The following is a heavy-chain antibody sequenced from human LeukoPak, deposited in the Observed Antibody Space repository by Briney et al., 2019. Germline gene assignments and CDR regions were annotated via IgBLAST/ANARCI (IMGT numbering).Heavy chain of an antibody. Sequence: ASVKVSCKASGYTFTGYYMHWVRQAPGQGLEWMGWINPNSGGTNYAQKFQGRVTMTRDTSISTAYMELSRLRSDDTAVYYCAREVYSTGWVFDYWGQGTLVTVSS. V-gene: IGHV1-2*02. J-gene: IGHJ4*02. CDR1: GYTFTGYY. CDR2: INPNSGGT. CDR3: AREVYSTGWVFDY. D-gene: IGHD6-25*01.